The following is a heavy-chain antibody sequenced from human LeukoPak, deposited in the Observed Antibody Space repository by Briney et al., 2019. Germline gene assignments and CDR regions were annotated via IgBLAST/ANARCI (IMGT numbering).Heavy chain of an antibody. D-gene: IGHD2-15*01. CDR1: GYTLTELS. V-gene: IGHV1-24*01. Sequence: ASVKVSCKVSGYTLTELSMHWVRQAPGKGLEWMGGFDPEDGETIYAQKFQGRVTMTEDTSTDTAYMELSSLRSEDMAVYYCATGQGRVAAADYWGQGTLVTVPS. J-gene: IGHJ4*02. CDR3: ATGQGRVAAADY. CDR2: FDPEDGET.